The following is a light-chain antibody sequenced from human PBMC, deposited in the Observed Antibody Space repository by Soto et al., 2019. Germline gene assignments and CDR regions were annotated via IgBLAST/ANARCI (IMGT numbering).Light chain of an antibody. CDR1: QSVSSY. V-gene: IGKV3-11*01. CDR3: HQRLNWPSIT. J-gene: IGKJ5*01. CDR2: DAS. Sequence: EIVLTQSPATLSLSPGERATLSCGASQSVSSYLAWYQHKPGQPPRLLIYDASNRATGIPARFSGSGSGTDTALTISILEPEDFAVYYCHQRLNWPSITFGQGTRLEIK.